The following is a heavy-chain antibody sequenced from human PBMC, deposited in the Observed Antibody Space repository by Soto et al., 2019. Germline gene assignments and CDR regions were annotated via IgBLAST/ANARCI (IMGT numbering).Heavy chain of an antibody. V-gene: IGHV3-23*01. D-gene: IGHD3-3*01. J-gene: IGHJ4*02. CDR2: MSAGGST. CDR3: AKGGRFLEWLLLDY. Sequence: GGSLRLSCEASGFTFSSYAMSWVRQVPGKGLEWVSIMSAGGSTNYADSVKGRLTISRDNSKNMLYLQMTSLRAEDTAVYYCAKGGRFLEWLLLDYWGQGTQVTVSS. CDR1: GFTFSSYA.